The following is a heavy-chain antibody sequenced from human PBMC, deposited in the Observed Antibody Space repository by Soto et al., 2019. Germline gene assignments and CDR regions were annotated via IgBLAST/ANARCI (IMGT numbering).Heavy chain of an antibody. CDR1: GYTFTSYD. D-gene: IGHD6-6*01. Sequence: QVQLVQSGAEVKKPGASVKVSCKASGYTFTSYDINWVRQAPGQGLEWMGWMDPNSGNTGYAQKFQGRVTMTRNSSLSTAYIDLSSLRSEDTAVYYCARGPRVAAGPGYCCYWCKGTRVTFS. CDR3: ARGPRVAAGPGYCCY. V-gene: IGHV1-8*01. CDR2: MDPNSGNT. J-gene: IGHJ4*02.